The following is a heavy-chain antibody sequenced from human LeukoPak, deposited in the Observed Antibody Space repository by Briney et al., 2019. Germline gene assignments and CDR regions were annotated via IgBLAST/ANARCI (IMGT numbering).Heavy chain of an antibody. V-gene: IGHV4-59*01. Sequence: PSETLSLTCTVSGGSISSYYWSWIRQPPGKGLEWIGYIYYSGSTNYNPSLKSRVTISVDTSKNQFSLKLSSVTAADTAVYYCARDRGRLYGMDVWGQGPTVTVSS. CDR1: GGSISSYY. J-gene: IGHJ6*02. CDR2: IYYSGST. CDR3: ARDRGRLYGMDV. D-gene: IGHD3-10*01.